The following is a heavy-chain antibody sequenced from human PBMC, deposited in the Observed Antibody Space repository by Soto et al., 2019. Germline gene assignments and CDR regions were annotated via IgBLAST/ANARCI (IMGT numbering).Heavy chain of an antibody. CDR1: GGSISSGDYY. CDR2: IYYSGTT. CDR3: ARALIQLWPHYYYGMDV. J-gene: IGHJ6*02. D-gene: IGHD5-18*01. V-gene: IGHV4-30-4*01. Sequence: PSETLSLTCTVSGGSISSGDYYWSLIRQPPGKGLEWIGYIYYSGTTYYNPSLKSRVTISVDTSKNQFSLKVSSVTAADTAVYYCARALIQLWPHYYYGMDVWGQGTTVTVYS.